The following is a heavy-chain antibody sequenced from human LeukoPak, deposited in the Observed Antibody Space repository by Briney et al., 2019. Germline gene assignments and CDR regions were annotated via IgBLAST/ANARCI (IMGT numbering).Heavy chain of an antibody. CDR2: ISAYNGNT. CDR3: ARPREGDNAMNV. D-gene: IGHD3-16*01. V-gene: IGHV1-18*01. J-gene: IGHJ6*03. Sequence: ASVKVSCKAAAYTFTINGIRWIRLPPGQGLEWMGWISAYNGNTNYGQKLQGRVTMTTDTYTSTAYMELRSLRSDDTAVYYCARPREGDNAMNVWGKGTTVTVSS. CDR1: AYTFTING.